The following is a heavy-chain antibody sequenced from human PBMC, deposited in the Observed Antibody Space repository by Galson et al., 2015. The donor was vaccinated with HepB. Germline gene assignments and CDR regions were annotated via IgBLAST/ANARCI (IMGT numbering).Heavy chain of an antibody. Sequence: LSLTCTVSGGSISSYYWSWIRQPAGKGLEWIGRIYTSGSTNYNPSLKSRVTMSVDTSKNQFSLKLSSVTAADTAVYYCAREIAVAGTRTYYYYYMDVWGKGTTVTVSS. CDR3: AREIAVAGTRTYYYYYMDV. D-gene: IGHD6-19*01. CDR2: IYTSGST. J-gene: IGHJ6*03. V-gene: IGHV4-4*07. CDR1: GGSISSYY.